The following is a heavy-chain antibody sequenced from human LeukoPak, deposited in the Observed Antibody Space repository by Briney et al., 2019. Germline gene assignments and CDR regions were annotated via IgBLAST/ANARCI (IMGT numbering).Heavy chain of an antibody. D-gene: IGHD2-8*01. V-gene: IGHV3-23*01. J-gene: IGHJ4*02. Sequence: PGGSLRLSCAASGLTFRTYAMSWVRQAPGKGLEWVSSISDSGGHTFYADSVKGRFTISRDNSKNTLYLQMNSLRAEDTAVYYCAKTFAVYAIVRSFLDYWGQGTLVTVSS. CDR3: AKTFAVYAIVRSFLDY. CDR2: ISDSGGHT. CDR1: GLTFRTYA.